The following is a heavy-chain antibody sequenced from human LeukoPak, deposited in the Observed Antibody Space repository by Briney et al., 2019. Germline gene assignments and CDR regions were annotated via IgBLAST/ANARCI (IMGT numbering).Heavy chain of an antibody. CDR1: GYTFTSYD. J-gene: IGHJ4*02. CDR2: MNPNSGNT. CDR3: ARGAPYSSSWLDY. V-gene: IGHV1-8*03. Sequence: ASVKVSCKASGYTFTSYDINWVRQATGQGLEWMGWMNPNSGNTGYAQKFQGRVTITRNTSISTACMELSSLRSEDTAVYYCARGAPYSSSWLDYWGQGTLVTVSS. D-gene: IGHD6-13*01.